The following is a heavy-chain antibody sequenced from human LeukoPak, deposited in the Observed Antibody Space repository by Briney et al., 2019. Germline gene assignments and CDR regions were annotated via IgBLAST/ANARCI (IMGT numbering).Heavy chain of an antibody. V-gene: IGHV3-30*04. CDR2: ISYDGSNK. J-gene: IGHJ6*02. CDR3: AKDRVSPRDGMDV. CDR1: GFTFSSYA. D-gene: IGHD5/OR15-5a*01. Sequence: GGSLRLSCAASGFTFSSYAMHWVRQAPGKGLEWVAVISYDGSNKYYADSVKGRFTISRDNSKNTLYLQMNSLRAEDTAVYYCAKDRVSPRDGMDVWGQGTTVTVSS.